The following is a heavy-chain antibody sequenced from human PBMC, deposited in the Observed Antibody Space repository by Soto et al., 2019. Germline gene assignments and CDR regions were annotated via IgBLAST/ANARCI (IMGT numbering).Heavy chain of an antibody. CDR2: ISAYNGNT. CDR3: ARDQAAAAAPGVITFHY. Sequence: QVQLVQSGPEVKKPGASVKVSCRASGYTFTNYGITWVRQAPGQGLEWMGWISAYNGNTNYAPQLQGRVSMTTYTSPSPAYMEVSNMGSDHTAVYYWARDQAAAAAPGVITFHYWGQGAMVTVSS. CDR1: GYTFTNYG. D-gene: IGHD6-13*01. V-gene: IGHV1-18*01. J-gene: IGHJ4*02.